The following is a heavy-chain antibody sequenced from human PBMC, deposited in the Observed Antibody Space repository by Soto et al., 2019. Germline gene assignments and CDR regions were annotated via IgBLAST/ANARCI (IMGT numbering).Heavy chain of an antibody. CDR3: ASTYCGGDCSSSDY. Sequence: QVQLVESGGGVVQPGRSLRLSCAASGFTFSSYAMHWVRQAPGKGLEWVAVISYDGSNKYYADSVKGRFTISRDNSKNTLYLQMNSLRVEDTAVYYCASTYCGGDCSSSDYWGQGTLVTVSS. V-gene: IGHV3-30-3*01. D-gene: IGHD2-21*02. J-gene: IGHJ4*02. CDR1: GFTFSSYA. CDR2: ISYDGSNK.